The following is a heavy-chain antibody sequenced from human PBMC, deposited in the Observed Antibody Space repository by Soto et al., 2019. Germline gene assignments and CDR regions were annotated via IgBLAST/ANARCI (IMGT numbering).Heavy chain of an antibody. CDR1: GYTFTGYY. CDR3: ARGRDGYNYIDY. D-gene: IGHD5-12*01. J-gene: IGHJ4*02. CDR2: INPNSGGT. V-gene: IGHV1-2*04. Sequence: ASVKVSCKASGYTFTGYYMHWVRQAPGQGLGWMGWINPNSGGTNYAQKFQGWVTMTRDTSISTAYMELSRLRSDDTAVYYCARGRDGYNYIDYWGQGTLVTVSS.